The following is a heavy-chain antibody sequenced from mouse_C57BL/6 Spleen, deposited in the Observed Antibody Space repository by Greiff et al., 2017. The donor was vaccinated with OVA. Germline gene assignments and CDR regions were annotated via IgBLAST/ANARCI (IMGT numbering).Heavy chain of an antibody. CDR2: IWRGGST. CDR1: GFSLTSYG. D-gene: IGHD2-13*01. CDR3: ARDYLYYFDY. V-gene: IGHV2-2*01. J-gene: IGHJ2*01. Sequence: VQLQQSGPGLVQPSQCLSITCTVSGFSLTSYGVHWVRQSPGKGLEWLGVIWRGGSTDYNAAFISRLSISKDNSKSQVFFKMNSLHADDTAIYYYARDYLYYFDYWGQGTTLTVSS.